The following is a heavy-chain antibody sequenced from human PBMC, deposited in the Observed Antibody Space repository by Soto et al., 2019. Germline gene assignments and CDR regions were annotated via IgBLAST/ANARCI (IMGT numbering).Heavy chain of an antibody. D-gene: IGHD2-8*01. V-gene: IGHV1-18*01. J-gene: IGHJ5*02. CDR3: ARAYQDIVLMVYANWFDP. Sequence: ASVKVSCKASGYSFTSYGISWVRQAPGQGLEWMGWISAYNGNTNYAQKLQGRVTMTRNTSISTAYMELSSLRSEDTAVYYCARAYQDIVLMVYANWFDPWGQGTLVTVSS. CDR2: ISAYNGNT. CDR1: GYSFTSYG.